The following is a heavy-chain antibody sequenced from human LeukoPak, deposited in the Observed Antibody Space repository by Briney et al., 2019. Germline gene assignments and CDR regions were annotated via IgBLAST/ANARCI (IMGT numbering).Heavy chain of an antibody. J-gene: IGHJ4*02. CDR3: ARASHLGATYFDY. Sequence: GGSLRLSCAAYGFTFSSYAMHWVRQAPGKGLEWVAVISYDGSNKYYADSVKGRFTISRDNSKNTLYLQMNSLRAEDTAVYYCARASHLGATYFDYWGQGTLVTVSS. D-gene: IGHD1-26*01. CDR2: ISYDGSNK. V-gene: IGHV3-30-3*01. CDR1: GFTFSSYA.